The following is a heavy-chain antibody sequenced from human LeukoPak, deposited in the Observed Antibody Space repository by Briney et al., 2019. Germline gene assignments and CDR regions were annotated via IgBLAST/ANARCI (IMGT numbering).Heavy chain of an antibody. D-gene: IGHD4-17*01. V-gene: IGHV3-30*18. CDR3: AKMRTPTAHSGDAFEI. CDR1: GFSFRSYG. CDR2: ISYDGSNK. J-gene: IGHJ3*02. Sequence: GGSLRLSCAASGFSFRSYGMHWVRQAPGKGLEWVAVISYDGSNKYYVDSVKGRFTISRDNSKNTLNLQMNSLRAEDTAVYYCAKMRTPTAHSGDAFEIWGQGTMVTVSS.